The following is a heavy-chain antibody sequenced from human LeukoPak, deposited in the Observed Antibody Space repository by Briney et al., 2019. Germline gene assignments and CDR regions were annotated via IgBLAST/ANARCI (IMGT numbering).Heavy chain of an antibody. J-gene: IGHJ4*02. CDR1: GFTFSSYA. Sequence: PGGSLRLSCAASGFTFSSYAMSWVRQAPGKGLEWVSTISGSGGSTYYADSVKGRFPISRDNSKNTLFLQMNSLRAEDTAIYFCAKAPASYYDSSGYHADYWGQGTLVTVSS. CDR3: AKAPASYYDSSGYHADY. D-gene: IGHD3-22*01. V-gene: IGHV3-23*01. CDR2: ISGSGGST.